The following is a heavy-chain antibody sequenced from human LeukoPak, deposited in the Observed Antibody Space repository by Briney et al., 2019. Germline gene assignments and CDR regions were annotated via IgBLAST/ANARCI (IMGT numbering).Heavy chain of an antibody. CDR2: INTNTGNP. D-gene: IGHD6-13*01. Sequence: EASVKVSCKASGYTFTNYAMNWVRQAPGQGLEWMGWINTNTGNPTYAQGFTGRFVFFLDISVSTAYLQISSLKAEDTAVYYCARVGVIAAADTNYYYYYMDVWGKGTTVTVSS. CDR3: ARVGVIAAADTNYYYYYMDV. V-gene: IGHV7-4-1*02. CDR1: GYTFTNYA. J-gene: IGHJ6*03.